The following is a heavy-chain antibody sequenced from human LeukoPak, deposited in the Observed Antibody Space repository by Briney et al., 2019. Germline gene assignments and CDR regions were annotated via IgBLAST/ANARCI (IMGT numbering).Heavy chain of an antibody. CDR2: ISAYNGYT. CDR1: GYTFTSYG. CDR3: ARAKYDSSGYYWFDP. J-gene: IGHJ5*02. V-gene: IGHV1-18*01. Sequence: GASVKVSCKASGYTFTSYGISWVRQAPGQGREWMGWISAYNGYTKYAEKLQGRVTMTTDTSTSTAYMELRSLRSDDTAAYYCARAKYDSSGYYWFDPWGQGTLVTVSS. D-gene: IGHD3-22*01.